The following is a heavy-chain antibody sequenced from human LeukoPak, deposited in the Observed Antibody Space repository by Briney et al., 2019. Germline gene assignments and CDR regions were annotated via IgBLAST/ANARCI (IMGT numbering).Heavy chain of an antibody. CDR3: ARGPPLFDP. Sequence: GGSLRLSCAASGFTFSNYGMHWVRQAPGKGLEWVAVISYDESNKYYADSVKGRFTISRDNSKNTLYLQMNSLRAEDTAVYYCARGPPLFDPWGQGTLVAVSS. J-gene: IGHJ5*02. CDR1: GFTFSNYG. CDR2: ISYDESNK. V-gene: IGHV3-30*03.